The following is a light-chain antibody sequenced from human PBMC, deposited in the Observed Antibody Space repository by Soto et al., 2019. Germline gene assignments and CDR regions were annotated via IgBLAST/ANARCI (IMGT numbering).Light chain of an antibody. Sequence: DIQLTQSPSTLSASVGDRVTITCRASQDIDISLAWFQQRPRQAPKLLIFADSGLASGGPSTFSGSGSGTEFTLTFGSVQPDDFATDFCQHYDTLSWTFGQGTKVEMK. CDR2: ADS. J-gene: IGKJ1*01. CDR1: QDIDIS. CDR3: QHYDTLSWT. V-gene: IGKV1-5*01.